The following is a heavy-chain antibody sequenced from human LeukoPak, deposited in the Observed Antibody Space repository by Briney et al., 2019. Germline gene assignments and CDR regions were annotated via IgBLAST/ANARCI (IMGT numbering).Heavy chain of an antibody. V-gene: IGHV3-33*01. Sequence: PGGSLRLSCAASTFTISSYGMHWVRQAPGKGPEWVAMIWSDGIKADYADSVKGRFIISRDNFKNTVYLQMNSLTADDTAVYFCVSPDNGDYWGQGTLVTVSS. D-gene: IGHD1-1*01. CDR1: TFTISSYG. J-gene: IGHJ4*02. CDR2: IWSDGIKA. CDR3: VSPDNGDY.